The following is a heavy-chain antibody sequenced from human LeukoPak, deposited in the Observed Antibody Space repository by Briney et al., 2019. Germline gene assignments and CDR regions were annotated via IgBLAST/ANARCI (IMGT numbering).Heavy chain of an antibody. D-gene: IGHD3-22*01. V-gene: IGHV3-23*01. CDR2: MCGSAGCT. CDR3: ARDRPNYHESNGHYYNRDGDH. Sequence: PGGSLRLSCAASGFTFEIYAMSWVRLAPGKGLQWVASMCGSAGCTFYADSVQGRFTISRDNSKATLYLHMNSLRAEHTAIYYCARDRPNYHESNGHYYNRDGDHWGQGTLVTVSS. J-gene: IGHJ5*02. CDR1: GFTFEIYA.